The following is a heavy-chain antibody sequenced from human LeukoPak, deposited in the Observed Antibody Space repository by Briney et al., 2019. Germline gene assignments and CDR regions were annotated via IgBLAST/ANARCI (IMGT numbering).Heavy chain of an antibody. J-gene: IGHJ4*02. V-gene: IGHV4-59*08. CDR2: IYYSGST. CDR1: GGSISSYY. CDR3: ARAKGGIFDY. Sequence: SETLSLTCTVSGGSISSYYWSWIRQPPGKGLEWIGYIYYSGSTNYNPSLKSRVTISVDTSKNQFSLKLSSVTAADTAVYYYARAKGGIFDYWGQGTLVTVSS.